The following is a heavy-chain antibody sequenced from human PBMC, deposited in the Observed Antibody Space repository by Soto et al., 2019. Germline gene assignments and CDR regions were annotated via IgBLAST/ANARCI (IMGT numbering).Heavy chain of an antibody. CDR2: ISAHNGNT. J-gene: IGHJ4*02. D-gene: IGHD1-1*01. CDR3: ARGRYSHY. CDR1: GYDFTTYG. V-gene: IGHV1-18*01. Sequence: ASVKVSCKGSGYDFTTYGITWVRQAPGQRIEWMAWISAHNGNTDYAQKLQGRVTVTRDTSTSTAYMELRSLRSDDTAMYYCARGRYSHYLGQGALVTDSS.